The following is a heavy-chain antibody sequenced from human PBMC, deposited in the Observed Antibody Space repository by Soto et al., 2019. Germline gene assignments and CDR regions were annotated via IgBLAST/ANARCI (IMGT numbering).Heavy chain of an antibody. Sequence: ASVKVSCKASGYTFTSYYMHWVRQAPGQGLEWMGIINPSGGSTSYAQKFQGRVTMTRDTSTSTVYMELSSLRSEDTAVYYCASPTTVSTSGGYDAFDIWGQGTMVTVS. D-gene: IGHD4-4*01. V-gene: IGHV1-46*03. CDR3: ASPTTVSTSGGYDAFDI. CDR2: INPSGGST. CDR1: GYTFTSYY. J-gene: IGHJ3*02.